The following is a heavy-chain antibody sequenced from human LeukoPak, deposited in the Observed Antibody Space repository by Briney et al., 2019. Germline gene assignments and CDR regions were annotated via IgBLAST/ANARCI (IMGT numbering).Heavy chain of an antibody. D-gene: IGHD2-2*01. Sequence: GGSLRLSCAASGFDFSTYTMNWVRQAPGKGLEWVSSISSSSSYIYYADSVKGRCTISRDNAKNSMYLQMNSLRAEDTAVYYCTRDPGRCTSTSCYPDYWGQGTLVTVSS. V-gene: IGHV3-21*01. CDR2: ISSSSSYI. CDR3: TRDPGRCTSTSCYPDY. J-gene: IGHJ4*02. CDR1: GFDFSTYT.